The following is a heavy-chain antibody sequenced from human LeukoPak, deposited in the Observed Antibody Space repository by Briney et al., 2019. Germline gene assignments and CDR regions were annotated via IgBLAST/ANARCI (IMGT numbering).Heavy chain of an antibody. CDR3: AREGYSSSSRNFDY. CDR1: GGSISSGGYH. CDR2: IYYSGST. D-gene: IGHD6-6*01. Sequence: PSQTLSLTCTVSGGSISSGGYHWSWIRQHPGKGLEWIGYIYYSGSTYYNPSLKSRVTISVDTSKNQFSLKLSSVTAADTAVYYCAREGYSSSSRNFDYWGQGTLVTVSS. V-gene: IGHV4-31*03. J-gene: IGHJ4*02.